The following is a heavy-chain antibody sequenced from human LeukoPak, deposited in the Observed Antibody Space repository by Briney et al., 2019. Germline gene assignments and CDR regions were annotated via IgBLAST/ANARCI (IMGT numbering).Heavy chain of an antibody. J-gene: IGHJ4*02. Sequence: KPSETLSLTCSVSGGSINNYFWNWIRQPPVKGLEWIGYIYYSGSTNYNPSLKSRVTISVDTSKNQFSLKLSSVTAAETAVYYCARARDPIFGVVMASDYWGQGTLVTVSS. D-gene: IGHD3-3*01. CDR2: IYYSGST. CDR3: ARARDPIFGVVMASDY. CDR1: GGSINNYF. V-gene: IGHV4-59*01.